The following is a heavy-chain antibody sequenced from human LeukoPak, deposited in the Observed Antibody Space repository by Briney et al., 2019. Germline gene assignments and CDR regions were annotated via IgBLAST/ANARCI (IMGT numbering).Heavy chain of an antibody. CDR1: GGSISSYY. Sequence: SETLSLTCTVSGGSISSYYWSWIRQPAGKGLEWIGRIYTSGSTNYNPSLKSRVTMSVDTSKNQFSLKLSSVTAADTAVYYCARGKKYYYDSSGYLFDYWGQGTLVTVSS. D-gene: IGHD3-22*01. J-gene: IGHJ4*02. CDR2: IYTSGST. V-gene: IGHV4-4*07. CDR3: ARGKKYYYDSSGYLFDY.